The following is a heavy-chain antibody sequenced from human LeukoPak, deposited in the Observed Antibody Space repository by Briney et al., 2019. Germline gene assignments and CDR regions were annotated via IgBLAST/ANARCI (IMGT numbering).Heavy chain of an antibody. V-gene: IGHV3-7*03. J-gene: IGHJ4*02. CDR1: GFTFSSYW. CDR3: ARSAVGTSYCTAVDY. D-gene: IGHD1-26*01. CDR2: IKQDGSEK. Sequence: AGGSLRLSCAASGFTFSSYWMSWVRQAPGKGLEWVANIKQDGSEKYYVDSVKGRFTISRDNAKNSLYLQMNSLRAEDTAEYYCARSAVGTSYCTAVDYWGQGTLVTVSS.